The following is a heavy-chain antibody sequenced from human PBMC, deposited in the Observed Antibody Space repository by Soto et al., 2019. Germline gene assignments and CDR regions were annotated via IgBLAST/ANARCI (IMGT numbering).Heavy chain of an antibody. J-gene: IGHJ4*02. Sequence: ASVKVSCKASGGTFSSYTISWVRQAPGQGLEWMGRIIPILGIANYAQKFQGRVTITADKSTSTAYMELSSLRSEDTAVYYCASFKTYDFWSGYPPPGVLGYYWGQGTLVTVSS. CDR3: ASFKTYDFWSGYPPPGVLGYY. V-gene: IGHV1-69*02. CDR2: IIPILGIA. D-gene: IGHD3-3*01. CDR1: GGTFSSYT.